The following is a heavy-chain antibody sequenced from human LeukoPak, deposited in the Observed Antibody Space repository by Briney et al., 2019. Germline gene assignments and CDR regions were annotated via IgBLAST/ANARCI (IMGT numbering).Heavy chain of an antibody. V-gene: IGHV1-2*02. Sequence: GASVKVSCKASGYTFTGYYMHWVRQAPGQGLEWMGWINPNSGGTNYAQKFQGRVTMTRDTSISTAYMELSRLRSDDTAVYYCARGAPGYYYDSSGYYFGYYFDYWGQGTLVTVSS. CDR2: INPNSGGT. D-gene: IGHD3-22*01. CDR1: GYTFTGYY. CDR3: ARGAPGYYYDSSGYYFGYYFDY. J-gene: IGHJ4*02.